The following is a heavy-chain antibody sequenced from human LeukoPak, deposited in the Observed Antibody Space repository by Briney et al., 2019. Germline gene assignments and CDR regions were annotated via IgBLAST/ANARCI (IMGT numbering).Heavy chain of an antibody. V-gene: IGHV4-38-2*02. Sequence: SETLSLTCTVSGYSISSGYYWGWIRQPPGKGLEWIGSIYHSGSTYYNPSLKSRVTISVDTSKNQFSLKLSSVTAADTAVYYCATSGASEVLLRSWGQGTLVTVSS. CDR1: GYSISSGYY. D-gene: IGHD3-10*02. CDR2: IYHSGST. J-gene: IGHJ5*02. CDR3: ATSGASEVLLRS.